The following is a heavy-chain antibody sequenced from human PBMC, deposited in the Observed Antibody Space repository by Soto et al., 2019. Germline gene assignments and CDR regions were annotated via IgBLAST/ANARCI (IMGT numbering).Heavy chain of an antibody. V-gene: IGHV4-59*08. CDR2: IYYSGST. CDR3: ARRYSSGFDY. D-gene: IGHD6-19*01. Sequence: SETLSLTCPVSGGSINSYYWSWIRQPPGKGLEWIGYIYYSGSTKYNPSLKSRVTISVDTSKNQFSLNLSSVTAADTAVYYCARRYSSGFDYWGQGTLVTVSS. CDR1: GGSINSYY. J-gene: IGHJ4*02.